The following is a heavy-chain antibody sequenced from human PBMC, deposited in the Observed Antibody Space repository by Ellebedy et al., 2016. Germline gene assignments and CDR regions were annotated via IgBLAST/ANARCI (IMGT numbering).Heavy chain of an antibody. CDR2: INPNSGDT. CDR3: ARDSRVTFGGLIVYFDF. D-gene: IGHD3-16*02. V-gene: IGHV1-2*04. J-gene: IGHJ4*02. CDR1: GYTFTGYF. Sequence: ASVKVSCKASGYTFTGYFMHWVRQAPGQGLEWMGWINPNSGDTNYAQKFQGWVTMTTDTSTSTAYMELRSLRSDDTAVYYCARDSRVTFGGLIVYFDFWGQGTLVTVSS.